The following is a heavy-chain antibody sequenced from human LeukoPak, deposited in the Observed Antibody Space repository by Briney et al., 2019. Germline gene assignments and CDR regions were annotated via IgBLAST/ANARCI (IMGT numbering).Heavy chain of an antibody. J-gene: IGHJ3*02. CDR3: AREGYGDYDAFDI. D-gene: IGHD4-17*01. Sequence: QSGRSLRLSCAASGFTFSSYSMNWVRQAPGKGLEWVSYISSSSSTIYYADSVKGRFTISRDNAKNSLYLQMNSLRAEDTAMYYCAREGYGDYDAFDIWGQGTMVIVSS. V-gene: IGHV3-48*01. CDR1: GFTFSSYS. CDR2: ISSSSSTI.